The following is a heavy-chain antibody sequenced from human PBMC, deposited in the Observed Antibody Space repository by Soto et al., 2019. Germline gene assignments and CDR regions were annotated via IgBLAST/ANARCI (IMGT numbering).Heavy chain of an antibody. D-gene: IGHD1-26*01. V-gene: IGHV1-8*01. J-gene: IGHJ6*02. CDR1: GYTFTSYD. Sequence: GASVKVSCKASGYTFTSYDINWVRQATGQGLEWMGWMNPNSGNTGYAQKFQGRVTMTRNTSISTAYMELSSLRSEDTAVYYCARGWGIVGATEYYYYGMDVWGQGTTVTVSS. CDR2: MNPNSGNT. CDR3: ARGWGIVGATEYYYYGMDV.